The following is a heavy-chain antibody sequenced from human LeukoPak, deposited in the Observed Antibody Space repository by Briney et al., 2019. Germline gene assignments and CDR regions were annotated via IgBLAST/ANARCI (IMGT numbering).Heavy chain of an antibody. CDR2: ISVLNGYT. Sequence: ASVKVSCKASGFIFTNYGFTWVRQAPGQGLERVGWISVLNGYTNSAPKFQGRVTMTTDSSINTAYMELRSLGSADTAVYYCSTSTSIAVSTDYWGQGTLVTVSS. V-gene: IGHV1-18*01. CDR3: STSTSIAVSTDY. CDR1: GFIFTNYG. D-gene: IGHD6-19*01. J-gene: IGHJ4*02.